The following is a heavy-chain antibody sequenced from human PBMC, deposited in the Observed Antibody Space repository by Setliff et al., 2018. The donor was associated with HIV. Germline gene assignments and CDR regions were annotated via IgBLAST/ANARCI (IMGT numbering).Heavy chain of an antibody. CDR3: ARGRHIVVLPAAPGWDTFDI. Sequence: SETLSLTCIVSGGSISSNYYYWGWIRQPPGKGLEWIGSVFHDGFTDYNPSLKSRVTISIDTSKNHFSLELNFVTAADTAMYYCARGRHIVVLPAAPGWDTFDIWGQGTMVTVSS. D-gene: IGHD2-2*01. V-gene: IGHV4-39*07. J-gene: IGHJ3*02. CDR1: GGSISSNYYY. CDR2: VFHDGFT.